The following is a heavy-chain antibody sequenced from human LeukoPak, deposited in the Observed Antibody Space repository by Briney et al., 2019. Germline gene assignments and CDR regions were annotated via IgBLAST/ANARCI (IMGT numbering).Heavy chain of an antibody. V-gene: IGHV1-3*01. CDR2: INAGNGNT. CDR3: ARDKGPLWFGESQGFDY. J-gene: IGHJ4*02. CDR1: GYTFTSYA. Sequence: GASVKVSCKASGYTFTSYAMHWVRQAPGQRLEWMGWINAGNGNTKYSQKFQGRVTITRDTSASTAYMELSSLRSEDTAVYYCARDKGPLWFGESQGFDYWGQGTLVTVSS. D-gene: IGHD3-10*01.